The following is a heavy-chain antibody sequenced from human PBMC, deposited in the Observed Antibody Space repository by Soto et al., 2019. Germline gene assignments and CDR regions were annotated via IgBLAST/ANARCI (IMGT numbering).Heavy chain of an antibody. CDR2: IYYSGSI. V-gene: IGHV4-59*12. D-gene: IGHD5-12*01. CDR1: GGSISSYY. Sequence: SETLSLTCTVSGGSISSYYWSWIRQPPGKGLEWIGYIYYSGSIYYNPSLKSRATMSIDTAGNQFSLKLSSVTAADTAVYYCARGTSRDGYNWGQGTLVTVSS. CDR3: ARGTSRDGYN. J-gene: IGHJ4*02.